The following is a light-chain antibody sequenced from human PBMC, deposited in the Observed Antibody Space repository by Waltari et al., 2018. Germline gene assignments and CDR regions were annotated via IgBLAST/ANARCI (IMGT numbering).Light chain of an antibody. CDR2: EGT. J-gene: IGLJ2*01. Sequence: SALTQPASVSGAPRQSVTISCTGTSSAVRNYNFYSWYQHHPGKVPKLMIYEGTKRPSGISNRFSGSKSGNTASLTISGLQAEDEGDYYCCSYAGSRIVVFGGGTKMTVL. CDR3: CSYAGSRIVV. V-gene: IGLV2-23*01. CDR1: SSAVRNYNF.